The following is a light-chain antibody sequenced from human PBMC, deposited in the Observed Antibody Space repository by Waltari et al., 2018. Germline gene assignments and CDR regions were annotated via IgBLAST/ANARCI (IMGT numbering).Light chain of an antibody. CDR2: DVL. CDR1: QAISNR. J-gene: IGKJ3*01. Sequence: IQLTQSPSFLSASVGDRVTITCRASQAISNRLAWYQQKPGKAPRLLIYDVLTFQGGVPPRFSGSGSGTDFTLTISSLQPEDFATYYCQHITFFGPGTKVDIK. V-gene: IGKV1-9*01. CDR3: QHITF.